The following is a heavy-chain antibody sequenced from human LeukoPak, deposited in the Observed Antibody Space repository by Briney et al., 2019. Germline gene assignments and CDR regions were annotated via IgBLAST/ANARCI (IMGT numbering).Heavy chain of an antibody. V-gene: IGHV3-11*01. D-gene: IGHD3-10*01. CDR3: AKVKSPYYYGSGSYWGPFDY. CDR1: GFTFSDYY. J-gene: IGHJ4*02. Sequence: GGSLRLSCAASGFTFSDYYMSWIRQAPGKGLEWVSYISSSGSTIYYADSVKGRFTISRDNAKNSLYLQMNSLRAEDTALYYCAKVKSPYYYGSGSYWGPFDYWGQGTLVTVSS. CDR2: ISSSGSTI.